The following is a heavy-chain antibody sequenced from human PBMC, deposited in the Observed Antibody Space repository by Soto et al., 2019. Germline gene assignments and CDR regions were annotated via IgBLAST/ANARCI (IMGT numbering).Heavy chain of an antibody. J-gene: IGHJ3*02. CDR2: IIPIFGTA. CDR1: GGTFSSYA. CDR3: ARPQFVYYYDSSGYWIDAFDI. D-gene: IGHD3-22*01. Sequence: VKVSCKASGGTFSSYAISWVRQAPGQGLEWMGGIIPIFGTANYAQKFQGRVTITADESTSTAYMELSSLRSEDTAVYYCARPQFVYYYDSSGYWIDAFDIWGQGTMVTVSS. V-gene: IGHV1-69*01.